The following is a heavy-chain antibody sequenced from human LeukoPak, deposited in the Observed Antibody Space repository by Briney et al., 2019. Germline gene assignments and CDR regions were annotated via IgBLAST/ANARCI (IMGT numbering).Heavy chain of an antibody. CDR3: ARDSGDSSEIDY. Sequence: ASVKVSCKASGYTFTGYYMHWVRQAPGQGLEWIGWINPNSGVTNYAQKFQGRVTMTRDTSISTAYMELSRLRSDDTAVYYCARDSGDSSEIDYWGQGTLVTVSS. J-gene: IGHJ4*02. V-gene: IGHV1-2*02. CDR2: INPNSGVT. D-gene: IGHD6-19*01. CDR1: GYTFTGYY.